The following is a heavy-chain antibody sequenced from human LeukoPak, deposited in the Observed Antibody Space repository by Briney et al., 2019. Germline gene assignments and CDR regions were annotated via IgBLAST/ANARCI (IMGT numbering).Heavy chain of an antibody. D-gene: IGHD3-22*01. J-gene: IGHJ4*02. CDR3: ARGEYYYDSSGYYYFDY. Sequence: GGSLRLSCAASGFTFDDYGMSWVRQAPGKGLEWVSGINWNGGSTGYADSVKGRFTISRDNSKNTLYLQMNSLRAEDTAVYYCARGEYYYDSSGYYYFDYWGQGTLVTVSS. V-gene: IGHV3-20*04. CDR1: GFTFDDYG. CDR2: INWNGGST.